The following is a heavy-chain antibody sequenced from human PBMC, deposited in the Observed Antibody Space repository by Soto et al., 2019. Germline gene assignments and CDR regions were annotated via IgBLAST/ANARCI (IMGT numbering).Heavy chain of an antibody. D-gene: IGHD2-21*02. CDR2: ISPSSDTK. J-gene: IGHJ5*02. CDR1: GFTFTIII. Sequence: PVGSLRPSSLASGFTFTIIIINWVRQAPGKGLEWVSYISPSSDTKYYADSVKGRFTISRDSAKKTVYLQMNSLRAEDTAVYFCARELRDSHTHLDPWGQGT. V-gene: IGHV3-48*01. CDR3: ARELRDSHTHLDP.